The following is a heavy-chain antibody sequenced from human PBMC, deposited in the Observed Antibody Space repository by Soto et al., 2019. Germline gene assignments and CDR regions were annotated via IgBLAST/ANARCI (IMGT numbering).Heavy chain of an antibody. Sequence: ASVKVSCKASGGTFDNYAVSWVRQAPGQGLEWMGGIIPMFETVNYAQRFRGRLTIAADESTSTAYMELTSLTSADTAIYFCARGLRTGNYGMDVWGQGTTVTVYS. V-gene: IGHV1-69*13. D-gene: IGHD2-15*01. CDR2: IIPMFETV. J-gene: IGHJ6*02. CDR3: ARGLRTGNYGMDV. CDR1: GGTFDNYA.